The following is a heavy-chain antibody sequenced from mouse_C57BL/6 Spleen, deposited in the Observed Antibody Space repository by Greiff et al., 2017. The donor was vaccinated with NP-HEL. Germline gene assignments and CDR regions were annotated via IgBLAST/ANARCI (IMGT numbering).Heavy chain of an antibody. J-gene: IGHJ2*01. CDR2: IVPEDGDT. V-gene: IGHV14-2*01. Sequence: VQLQQSGAELVKPGASVKLSCTASGFNIKDYYMYWVKQRTEQGLEWIGRIVPEDGDTKYAPTFQGKVTITADTSSNTAYLQLSSLTSEDTADYYCARNSITTVVAPSYFDDWGKGTTLTVSS. CDR1: GFNIKDYY. D-gene: IGHD1-1*01. CDR3: ARNSITTVVAPSYFDD.